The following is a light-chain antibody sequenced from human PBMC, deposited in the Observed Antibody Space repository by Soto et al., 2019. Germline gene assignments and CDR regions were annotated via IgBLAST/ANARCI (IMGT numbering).Light chain of an antibody. V-gene: IGKV3-15*01. Sequence: EIVMTQSPATLSLSPGERATLSCRASQSVSSNVAWYQQIPGQTHRLLIYGASTRATGIPVRFSGSGSGTEFPLTISSLQSEDFAVYYCHQYDDGPYTFGQGTKVEI. CDR2: GAS. J-gene: IGKJ2*01. CDR3: HQYDDGPYT. CDR1: QSVSSN.